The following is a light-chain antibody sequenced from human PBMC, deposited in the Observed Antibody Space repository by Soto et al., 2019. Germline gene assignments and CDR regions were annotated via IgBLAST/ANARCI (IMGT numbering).Light chain of an antibody. CDR3: QQLNNYPRT. J-gene: IGKJ1*01. Sequence: DIEMTQSPSTLPASLGDRVTITCRASQGIRSYVAWYQQKPGKAPKLLISTASPLQSGVPSRFSGSGSGTEFTLTISSLQPEDFETYYCQQLNNYPRTFGQGTKVDIK. V-gene: IGKV1-9*01. CDR2: TAS. CDR1: QGIRSY.